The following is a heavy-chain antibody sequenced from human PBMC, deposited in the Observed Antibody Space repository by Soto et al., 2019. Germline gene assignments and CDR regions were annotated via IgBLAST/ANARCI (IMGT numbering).Heavy chain of an antibody. CDR3: VRDGLLGEGVAFDI. CDR2: IIGSGGNT. V-gene: IGHV3-23*01. J-gene: IGHJ3*02. Sequence: EVQLLESGGGLLQPEGSLRLSCAASGFPFTSYSMSWVRQAPGKGLEWVSGIIGSGGNTYNADSVKGRFTISRDNSKNTVYLEMNSLRAEDTAIYYCVRDGLLGEGVAFDIWGQGTMVTVSS. CDR1: GFPFTSYS. D-gene: IGHD2-15*01.